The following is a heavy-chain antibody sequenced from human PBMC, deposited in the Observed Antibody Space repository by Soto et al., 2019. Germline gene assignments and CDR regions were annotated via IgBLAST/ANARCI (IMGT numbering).Heavy chain of an antibody. D-gene: IGHD3-3*01. CDR3: ARNLPLAQDFWSGYTLGTGPFSRTGLGVWFDP. Sequence: SETLSLTCTVSGGSISSSSYYWSWIRQPPGKGLEWIGSIYYSGSTYYNPSLKSRVTISVDTSKNQFSLKLSSVTAADTAAYYCARNLPLAQDFWSGYTLGTGPFSRTGLGVWFDPWGQGTLVTVSS. CDR2: IYYSGST. CDR1: GGSISSSSYY. J-gene: IGHJ5*02. V-gene: IGHV4-39*01.